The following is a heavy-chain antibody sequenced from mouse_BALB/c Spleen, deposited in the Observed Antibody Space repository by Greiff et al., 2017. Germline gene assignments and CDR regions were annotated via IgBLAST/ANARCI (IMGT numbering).Heavy chain of an antibody. CDR2: IWAGGST. V-gene: IGHV2-9*02. CDR1: GFSLTSYG. D-gene: IGHD1-2*01. J-gene: IGHJ3*01. Sequence: VMLVESGPGLVAPSQSLSITCTVSGFSLTSYGVHWVRQPPGKGLEWLGVIWAGGSTNYNSALMSRLSISKDNSKSQVFLKMNSLQTDDTAMYYCARDFTARSWFAYWGQGTLVTVSA. CDR3: ARDFTARSWFAY.